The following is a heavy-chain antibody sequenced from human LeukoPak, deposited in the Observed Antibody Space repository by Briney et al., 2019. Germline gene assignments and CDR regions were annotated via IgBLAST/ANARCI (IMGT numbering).Heavy chain of an antibody. CDR3: TRMTSGHDY. J-gene: IGHJ4*02. D-gene: IGHD3-10*01. V-gene: IGHV4-34*01. Sequence: PSETLSLTCAVSGVSFNDYYWSWVRQTPGKGLEWIGEINHSGYTNDSPSLKSRVTLSIDTSRNQFPLNLRSVTVADAGIYFCTRMTSGHDYWGQGTLVTVSS. CDR1: GVSFNDYY. CDR2: INHSGYT.